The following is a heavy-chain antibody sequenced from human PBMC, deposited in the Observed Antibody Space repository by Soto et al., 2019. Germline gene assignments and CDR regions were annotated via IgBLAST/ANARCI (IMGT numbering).Heavy chain of an antibody. CDR1: GYTFTSYG. CDR3: ERDVTPRIAVDRNDWFAP. Sequence: ASVKVSCKASGYTFTSYGISWVRQAPGQGLEWMGWISAYNGNTNYAQKLQGRVTMTTDTSTSTAYMELRSLRSDDTAVYYCERDVTPRIAVDRNDWFAPWGQGTLVTVSS. CDR2: ISAYNGNT. V-gene: IGHV1-18*01. J-gene: IGHJ5*02. D-gene: IGHD6-19*01.